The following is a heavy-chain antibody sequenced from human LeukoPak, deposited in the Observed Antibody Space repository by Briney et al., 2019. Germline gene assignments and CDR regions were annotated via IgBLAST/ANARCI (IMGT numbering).Heavy chain of an antibody. J-gene: IGHJ4*02. CDR3: ARDHYDYVWGSYRYFDY. V-gene: IGHV4-34*01. Sequence: PSETLSLTCAVYGGSFSGYYWSWIRQPPGKGLEWIGEINHSGSTSYNPSLKSRVTISVDTSKNQFSLQLNSVTPEDTAVYYCARDHYDYVWGSYRYFDYWGQGTLVTVSS. CDR2: INHSGST. CDR1: GGSFSGYY. D-gene: IGHD3-16*02.